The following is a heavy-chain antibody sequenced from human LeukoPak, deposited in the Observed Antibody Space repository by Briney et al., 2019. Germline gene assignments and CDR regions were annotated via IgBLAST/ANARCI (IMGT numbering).Heavy chain of an antibody. J-gene: IGHJ3*02. CDR2: IWYGGSNK. D-gene: IGHD3-10*01. CDR3: AREQYGSDDALDI. Sequence: GGSLRLSCAASGFAFSSYGMHWVRQAPGKGLEWVAVIWYGGSNKYYADSVKGRFTISRDNSKNTLYLQMSSLRAEDTAVYYCAREQYGSDDALDIWGQGTLVTVSS. V-gene: IGHV3-33*08. CDR1: GFAFSSYG.